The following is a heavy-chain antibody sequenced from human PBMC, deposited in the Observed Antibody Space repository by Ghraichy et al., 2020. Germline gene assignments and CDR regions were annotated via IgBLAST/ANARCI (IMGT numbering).Heavy chain of an antibody. CDR2: IIPIFGRT. CDR3: ATERGYSYGSLDY. J-gene: IGHJ4*02. Sequence: SVKVSCKASGATFSSYAISWVRQAPGQGLEWMGGIIPIFGRTNYAQKFQGRVTITADESTSTAYMEVSNLRSEDTAVYYCATERGYSYGSLDYWGQGTLVTVSS. CDR1: GATFSSYA. D-gene: IGHD5-18*01. V-gene: IGHV1-69*13.